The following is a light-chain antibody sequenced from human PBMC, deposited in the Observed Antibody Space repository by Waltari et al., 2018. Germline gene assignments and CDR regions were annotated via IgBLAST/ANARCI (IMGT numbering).Light chain of an antibody. J-gene: IGLJ3*02. CDR2: ANY. V-gene: IGLV1-44*01. CDR3: ATWDDSLSGRV. Sequence: QSVLTQPPSASGTPGQRVTISCSGSSSNIGTNTVTWYQQLPGTAPKTLIFANYRRPSGVPDRFSASKSGTSASLVISGLQSEDEADYFCATWDDSLSGRVFGGGTKVTVL. CDR1: SSNIGTNT.